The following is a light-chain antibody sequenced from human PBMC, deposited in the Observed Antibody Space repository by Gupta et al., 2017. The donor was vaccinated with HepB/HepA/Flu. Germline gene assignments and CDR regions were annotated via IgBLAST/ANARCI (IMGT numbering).Light chain of an antibody. CDR2: AAS. CDR3: QQSYSTPST. V-gene: IGKV1-39*01. J-gene: IGKJ5*01. CDR1: QSIGKY. Sequence: DIQMTQSPSSLSASVGDRVTITCRASQSIGKYLYWYQQKPGKAPKMLIKAASSLQSGVPPRFSGSGSGADFSLTISSFQPEDFATYYCQQSYSTPSTFGQGTRLEIK.